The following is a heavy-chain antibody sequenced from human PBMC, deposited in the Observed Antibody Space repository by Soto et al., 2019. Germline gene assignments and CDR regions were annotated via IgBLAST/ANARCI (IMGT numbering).Heavy chain of an antibody. CDR1: GYTFTSYD. CDR3: AGVEGDYGDYYFDY. D-gene: IGHD4-17*01. V-gene: IGHV1-8*01. J-gene: IGHJ4*02. CDR2: MNPNSGNT. Sequence: QVQLVQSGAEAKKPGASVKVSCKASGYTFTSYDINWVRQATGQGLEWMGWMNPNSGNTGYAQKFQGRVTMTRNTSISTAYMELSSLRSEDTAVYYCAGVEGDYGDYYFDYWGQGTLVTVSS.